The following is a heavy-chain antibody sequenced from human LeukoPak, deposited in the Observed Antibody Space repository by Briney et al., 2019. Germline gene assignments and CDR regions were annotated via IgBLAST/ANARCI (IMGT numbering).Heavy chain of an antibody. Sequence: SVKVSCKASGGTFSSYAISWVRQAPGQGLEWMGGIIPIFGTANYAQNFQDRVTMTTDSSTSTAYMELRSLRSDDTAVYYCARALAVAGSPRYWGQGTLVTVSS. V-gene: IGHV1-69*05. D-gene: IGHD6-13*01. CDR2: IIPIFGTA. CDR1: GGTFSSYA. J-gene: IGHJ4*02. CDR3: ARALAVAGSPRY.